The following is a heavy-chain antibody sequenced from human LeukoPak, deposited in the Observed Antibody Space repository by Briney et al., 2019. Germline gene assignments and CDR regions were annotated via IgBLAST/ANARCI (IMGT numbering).Heavy chain of an antibody. D-gene: IGHD3-9*01. Sequence: ASVKVSCKASGYTFTSYYMHWVRQAPGQGLEWMGWINPDSGGTNYAQKFQGRVTMTRGTSISTAYMELSRLRSDDTAVYYCARPIEAEAIYYDILTVESNDAFDIWGQGTMVTVSS. J-gene: IGHJ3*02. CDR2: INPDSGGT. V-gene: IGHV1-2*02. CDR1: GYTFTSYY. CDR3: ARPIEAEAIYYDILTVESNDAFDI.